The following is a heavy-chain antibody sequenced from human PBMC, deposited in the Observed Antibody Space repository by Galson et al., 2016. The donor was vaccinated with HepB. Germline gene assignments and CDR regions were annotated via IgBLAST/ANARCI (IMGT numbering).Heavy chain of an antibody. D-gene: IGHD6-13*01. CDR2: ISHDGSLK. V-gene: IGHV3-30*18. Sequence: SLRLSCAASGFTFRNYGMHWVRQAPGQGLEWVAIISHDGSLKYYADSVKGRFTISRGNSKNTLYLQMNSLRPEDTAICYCAKHMAAARTNWFDVWGQGGLVTVSS. CDR3: AKHMAAARTNWFDV. J-gene: IGHJ5*02. CDR1: GFTFRNYG.